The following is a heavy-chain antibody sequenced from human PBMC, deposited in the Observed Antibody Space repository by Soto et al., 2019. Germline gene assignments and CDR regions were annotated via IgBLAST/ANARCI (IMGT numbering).Heavy chain of an antibody. CDR1: GYTFTTYA. Sequence: ASVKVSCKASGYTFTTYAMHWVRQAPGQRLEWMGWINAGNGNTKYSQKFQGRVTITRDTSASTAYMELSSLRFEDTAVYYCARGPIQLWNLNWFHPWGQGTLVTVSS. V-gene: IGHV1-3*01. CDR2: INAGNGNT. CDR3: ARGPIQLWNLNWFHP. J-gene: IGHJ5*02. D-gene: IGHD5-18*01.